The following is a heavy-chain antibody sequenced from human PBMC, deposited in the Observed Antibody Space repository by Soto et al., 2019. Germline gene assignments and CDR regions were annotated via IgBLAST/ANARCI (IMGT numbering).Heavy chain of an antibody. D-gene: IGHD4-17*01. CDR2: IWYDGSNK. V-gene: IGHV3-33*01. J-gene: IGHJ4*02. Sequence: QVQLVESGGGVVQPGRSLRLSCAASGFTFSSYGMHWVRQAPGKGLEWVAVIWYDGSNKYYADSVKGRFTISRDNSKNTLYLQMNSLRAEDTAVYYCASIGGDYGDYAIDYWGQGTLVTVSS. CDR1: GFTFSSYG. CDR3: ASIGGDYGDYAIDY.